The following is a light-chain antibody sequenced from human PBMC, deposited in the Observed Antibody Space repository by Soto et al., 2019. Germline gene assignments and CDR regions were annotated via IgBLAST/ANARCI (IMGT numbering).Light chain of an antibody. CDR1: QSISTW. Sequence: DIQMTQSRSTLSASVGDRVIITCRASQSISTWLAWYQQKPGKAPKLLIYQASKLGSGVPSRFSGSASGTELTLTVSSLEPDDFASYYCQHYNGWPYTFGQGTKLEI. CDR3: QHYNGWPYT. J-gene: IGKJ2*01. CDR2: QAS. V-gene: IGKV1-5*03.